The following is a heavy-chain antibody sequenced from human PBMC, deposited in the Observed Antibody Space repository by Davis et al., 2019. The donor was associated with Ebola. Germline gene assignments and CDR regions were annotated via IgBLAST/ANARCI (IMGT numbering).Heavy chain of an antibody. D-gene: IGHD6-19*01. J-gene: IGHJ4*02. Sequence: AASVKVSCKASGYSFTDDGISWVRQAPGQGLEWMGWISTYNGNTNYAQKVQGRITMTTDTSTSTAYMELRSLRSDDTAVYYCARSIAVGPFDYWGQGTLVTVSS. CDR3: ARSIAVGPFDY. V-gene: IGHV1-18*01. CDR2: ISTYNGNT. CDR1: GYSFTDDG.